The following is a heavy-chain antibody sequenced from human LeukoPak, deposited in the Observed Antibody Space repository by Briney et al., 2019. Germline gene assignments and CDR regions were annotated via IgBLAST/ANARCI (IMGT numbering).Heavy chain of an antibody. CDR1: GFTFSSYS. V-gene: IGHV3-21*01. D-gene: IGHD3-22*01. Sequence: PGGSLRLSCAASGFTFSSYSMNWVRQAPGKGLEWVSSISSSSSYIYYADSMKGRFTISRDNAKNSLYLQMNSLRAEDTAVYYCARDFYDSSGYNRFDYWGQGTLVTVSS. CDR2: ISSSSSYI. CDR3: ARDFYDSSGYNRFDY. J-gene: IGHJ4*02.